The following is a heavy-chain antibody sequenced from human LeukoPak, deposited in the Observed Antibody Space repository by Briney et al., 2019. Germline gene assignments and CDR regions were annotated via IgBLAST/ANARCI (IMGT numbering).Heavy chain of an antibody. CDR1: SIRFADHW. D-gene: IGHD5-12*01. Sequence: GGSLRLSCVGSSIRFADHWMLWVRQVPGKGLEWVSLIIGSSGSTFYADSVKGRFTISRDNSKNTLFLQMNSLRAEDTAVYYCAKGAYDYIEMGYFDYWGQGTLVTVSS. CDR3: AKGAYDYIEMGYFDY. CDR2: IIGSSGST. V-gene: IGHV3-23*01. J-gene: IGHJ4*02.